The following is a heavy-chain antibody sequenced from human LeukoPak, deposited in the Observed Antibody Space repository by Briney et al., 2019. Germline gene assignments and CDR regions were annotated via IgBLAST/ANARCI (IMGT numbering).Heavy chain of an antibody. D-gene: IGHD1-26*01. V-gene: IGHV1-18*01. Sequence: ASVKVSCKXSGYTFTSYGISWVRQAPGQGLEGMGWISAYNGNTNYAQKLQGRVTMTIDTSTSTAYMELRSLRSDDTAVYYCAIEVVGSYYYFDYWGQGTLVTVSS. CDR3: AIEVVGSYYYFDY. CDR1: GYTFTSYG. J-gene: IGHJ4*02. CDR2: ISAYNGNT.